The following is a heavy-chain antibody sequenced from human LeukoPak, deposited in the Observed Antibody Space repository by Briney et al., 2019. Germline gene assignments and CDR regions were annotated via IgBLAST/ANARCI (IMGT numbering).Heavy chain of an antibody. CDR1: GGIFRRHV. V-gene: IGHV1-69*05. CDR2: LTPIFGTT. D-gene: IGHD6-6*01. Sequence: ASVKLSCKASGGIFRRHVVSWVRQAPGQGLEWMGGLTPIFGTTNYAPNFQGRVTFTTDESMNKVYMELTNLQFGDKAVYYCAGEGNRIAARDTNWFDPWGQGTLVNVS. J-gene: IGHJ5*02. CDR3: AGEGNRIAARDTNWFDP.